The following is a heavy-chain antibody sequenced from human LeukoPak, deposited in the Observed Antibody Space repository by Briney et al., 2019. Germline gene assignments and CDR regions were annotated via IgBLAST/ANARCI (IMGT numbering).Heavy chain of an antibody. J-gene: IGHJ4*02. V-gene: IGHV5-51*01. Sequence: GESLKISCKGSGYSFTRYYIGWGRQMPGKGLEWMGSIYPGDSDTRYSPSVQGQVTISADKSISTAYLQWSSLKASDTAMYYCARYRYCSGGNCYGPDYWGQGTLVTVSS. CDR3: ARYRYCSGGNCYGPDY. D-gene: IGHD2-15*01. CDR2: IYPGDSDT. CDR1: GYSFTRYY.